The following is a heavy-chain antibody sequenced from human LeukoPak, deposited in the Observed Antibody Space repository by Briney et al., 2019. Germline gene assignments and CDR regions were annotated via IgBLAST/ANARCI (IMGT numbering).Heavy chain of an antibody. CDR2: ISGSGDST. D-gene: IGHD3-16*01. J-gene: IGHJ4*02. CDR1: GFTFSSYA. Sequence: GGSLRLSCAASGFTFSSYAMNWVRQAPGKGLEWVSTISGSGDSTYYADSVKGRFTISRDNSKNTLYLQMNSLRAEDTAIYYCAKVTYDYGWGSYENWGQGALVTVSS. V-gene: IGHV3-23*01. CDR3: AKVTYDYGWGSYEN.